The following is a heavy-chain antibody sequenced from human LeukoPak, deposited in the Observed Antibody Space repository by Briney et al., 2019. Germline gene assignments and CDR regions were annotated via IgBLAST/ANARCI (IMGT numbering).Heavy chain of an antibody. D-gene: IGHD5-12*01. CDR2: MNPNSGNT. V-gene: IGHV1-8*03. J-gene: IGHJ3*02. CDR1: GYTFTSYD. CDR3: ARVRGGYSGYDDAFDI. Sequence: ASVKVSCKASGYTFTSYDINWVRQATGQGLEWMGWMNPNSGNTGYAQKFQGRVTITRNTSISTAYTELSSLRSEDTAVYYCARVRGGYSGYDDAFDIWGQGTMVTVSS.